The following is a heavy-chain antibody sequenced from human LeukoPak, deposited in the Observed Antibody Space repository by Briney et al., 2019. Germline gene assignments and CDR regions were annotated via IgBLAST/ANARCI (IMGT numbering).Heavy chain of an antibody. J-gene: IGHJ4*02. V-gene: IGHV1-18*01. CDR2: ISPYNGNT. Sequence: ASVKVSCKASGYTFTSYGISWVRQAPGQRLEWMGWISPYNGNTNYAQKLQGRITMTTDTSTSTAYMELRSLRSDDTAVYYCARDSKYCYDTSRWRPPVDYWGQGTLVTVSS. D-gene: IGHD3-22*01. CDR3: ARDSKYCYDTSRWRPPVDY. CDR1: GYTFTSYG.